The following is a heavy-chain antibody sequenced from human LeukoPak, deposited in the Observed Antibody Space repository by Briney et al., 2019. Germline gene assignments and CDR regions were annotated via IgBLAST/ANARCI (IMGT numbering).Heavy chain of an antibody. J-gene: IGHJ5*02. CDR2: ISSSSSYI. V-gene: IGHV3-21*01. D-gene: IGHD3-22*01. Sequence: GGSLRLSCAASGFTFSSYSMNWVRQAPGRGLEWVSPISSSSSYIYYADSVKGRFTISRDNAKNSLYLQMNSLRAEDTAVYYCARVPLYYDYGRYHWFDPWGQGTLVTVSS. CDR1: GFTFSSYS. CDR3: ARVPLYYDYGRYHWFDP.